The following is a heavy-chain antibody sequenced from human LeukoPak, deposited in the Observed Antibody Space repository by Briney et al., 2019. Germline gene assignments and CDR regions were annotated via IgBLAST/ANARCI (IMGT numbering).Heavy chain of an antibody. CDR1: GGSISSYY. J-gene: IGHJ5*02. CDR3: ARELIWFGELPPSTNWFDP. CDR2: IYYSGST. Sequence: SETLSLTCTVSGGSISSYYWSWTRQPPGKGLEWIGYIYYSGSTNYNPSLKSRVTISVDTSKNQFSLKLSSVTAADTAVYYCARELIWFGELPPSTNWFDPWGQGTLVTVSS. V-gene: IGHV4-59*01. D-gene: IGHD3-10*01.